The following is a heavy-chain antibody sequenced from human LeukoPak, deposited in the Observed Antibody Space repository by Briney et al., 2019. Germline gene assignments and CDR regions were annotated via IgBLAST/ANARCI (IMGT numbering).Heavy chain of an antibody. D-gene: IGHD2-15*01. J-gene: IGHJ5*02. V-gene: IGHV1-69*04. CDR1: GGTFSSYA. CDR2: IIPILGIA. CDR3: ASSYCSGGSCLGGAFDP. Sequence: ASVKVSCKASGGTFSSYAISWVRQAPGQGLEWMGRIIPILGIANYAQKFQGRVPITADKSTSTAYMELSSLRSEDTAVYYCASSYCSGGSCLGGAFDPWGQGTLVTVSS.